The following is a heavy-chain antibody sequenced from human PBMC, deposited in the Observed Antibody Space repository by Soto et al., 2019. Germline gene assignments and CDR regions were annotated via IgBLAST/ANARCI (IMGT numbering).Heavy chain of an antibody. J-gene: IGHJ4*02. CDR1: GFTFSTYA. Sequence: GGSLRLSCAASGFTFSTYAMNWVRQAPGKGLEWVSVIYSGGLTYYADSVKGRFTISRDNSKNTLYLQMNSLRAEDTAVYYCARDEPFDYWGQGTLVTVSS. V-gene: IGHV3-66*01. CDR2: IYSGGLT. CDR3: ARDEPFDY.